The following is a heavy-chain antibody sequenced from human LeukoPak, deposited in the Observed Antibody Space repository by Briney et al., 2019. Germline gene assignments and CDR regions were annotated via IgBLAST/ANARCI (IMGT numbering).Heavy chain of an antibody. V-gene: IGHV4-30-2*03. Sequence: PSETLSLTCAVSGGSISSGGYSWSWIRQPPGKGLEWIGYIYYSGSTYYNPSLKSRVTISVDTSKNQFSLKLSSVTAADTAVYYCARQYSGYGGTIYYYYYYMDVWGKGTTVTISS. CDR2: IYYSGST. CDR3: ARQYSGYGGTIYYYYYYMDV. J-gene: IGHJ6*03. CDR1: GGSISSGGYS. D-gene: IGHD5-12*01.